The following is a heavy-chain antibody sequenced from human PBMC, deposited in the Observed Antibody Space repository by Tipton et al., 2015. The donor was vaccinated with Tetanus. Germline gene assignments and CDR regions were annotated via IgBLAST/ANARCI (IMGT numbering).Heavy chain of an antibody. CDR2: VSAYNGRT. Sequence: QLVKSGDEVKRPGASVKVSCKASGYTFTSYGINWVRQAPGQGLEWMGWVSAYNGRTNYAQKVRDRVTMTTDTSTSTAYMELRSLRSDDTALYYCARDVRAEMGFDYWGRGTRVTVSS. CDR3: ARDVRAEMGFDY. J-gene: IGHJ4*02. CDR1: GYTFTSYG. V-gene: IGHV1-18*01. D-gene: IGHD1-26*01.